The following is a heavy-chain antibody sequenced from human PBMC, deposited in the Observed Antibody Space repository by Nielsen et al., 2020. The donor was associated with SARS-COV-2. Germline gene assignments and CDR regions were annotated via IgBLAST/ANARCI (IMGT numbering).Heavy chain of an antibody. CDR1: GYTFTNNY. CDR2: INPTNGGT. D-gene: IGHD6-19*01. J-gene: IGHJ4*01. CDR3: ARGGLNGWDDY. V-gene: IGHV1-46*01. Sequence: ASVKVSCKASGYTFTNNYMHWVRQAPGQGLEWMGLINPTNGGTTYAQKFLGTVTMTRDTSTSTVYMELSSLRSDDTAVYYCARGGLNGWDDYWGHGTPVTVSS.